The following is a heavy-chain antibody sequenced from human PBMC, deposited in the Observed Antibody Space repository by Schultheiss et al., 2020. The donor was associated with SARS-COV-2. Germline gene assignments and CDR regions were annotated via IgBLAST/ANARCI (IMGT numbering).Heavy chain of an antibody. V-gene: IGHV1-18*01. CDR3: AITMVQGVITTPFDY. CDR1: GYTFTSYG. J-gene: IGHJ4*02. D-gene: IGHD3-10*01. CDR2: ISAYNGNT. Sequence: ASVKVSCKASGYTFTSYGISWVRQAPGQGLEWMGWISAYNGNTNYAQKLQGRVTMTTDTSTSTAYMELRSLRSDDTAVYYCAITMVQGVITTPFDYWGQGTLVTVSS.